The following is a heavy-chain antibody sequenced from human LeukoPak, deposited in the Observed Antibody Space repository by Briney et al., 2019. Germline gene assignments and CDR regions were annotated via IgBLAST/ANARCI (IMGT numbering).Heavy chain of an antibody. J-gene: IGHJ4*02. Sequence: SETLSLTCAVYGGSFSGYYWSWIRQPPGKGLEWIGEINHSGSTNYNPSLKSRVTISVDTSKNQFSLKLSSVTAADTAVYYCARGEPDTAMVFDYWGQGTLVTVSS. CDR2: INHSGST. CDR3: ARGEPDTAMVFDY. D-gene: IGHD5-18*01. V-gene: IGHV4-34*01. CDR1: GGSFSGYY.